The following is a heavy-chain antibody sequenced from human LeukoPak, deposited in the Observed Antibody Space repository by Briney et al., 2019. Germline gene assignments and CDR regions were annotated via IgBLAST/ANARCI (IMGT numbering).Heavy chain of an antibody. D-gene: IGHD1-1*01. J-gene: IGHJ4*02. Sequence: GGSLRLSCAASGFTFSSIAMTWVRQAPGKGLEWVSTIRSNGETTYNADSVKGRFTISRDNSKKTLYLQLNSLRVEDTAIYYCAKGQELDDGVFDSWGQGALVTVSS. V-gene: IGHV3-23*01. CDR1: GFTFSSIA. CDR2: IRSNGETT. CDR3: AKGQELDDGVFDS.